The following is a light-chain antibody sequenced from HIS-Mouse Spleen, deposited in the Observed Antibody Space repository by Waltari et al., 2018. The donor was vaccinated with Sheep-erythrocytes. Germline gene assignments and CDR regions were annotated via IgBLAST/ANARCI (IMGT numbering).Light chain of an antibody. CDR2: GNS. V-gene: IGLV1-40*01. CDR1: SSNIRAGYD. J-gene: IGLJ2*01. Sequence: QSVLTQPPSVSGAPGQRVTIPCTGSSSNIRAGYDVHWYQQLPGTDPKLLIYGNSNRPSGVPDRFSGSKSGTSASLAITGLQAEDEADYYCQSYDSSLSGYVVFGGGTKLTVL. CDR3: QSYDSSLSGYVV.